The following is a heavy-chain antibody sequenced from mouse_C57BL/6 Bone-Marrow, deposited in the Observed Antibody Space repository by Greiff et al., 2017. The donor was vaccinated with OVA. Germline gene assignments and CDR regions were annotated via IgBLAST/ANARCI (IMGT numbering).Heavy chain of an antibody. CDR1: GFTFTDYY. Sequence: EVQRVESGGGLVQPGGSLSLSCAASGFTFTDYYMSWVRQPPGKALEWLGFIRNKANGYTTEYSASVKGRFTISRDTSQSILYLQMNALRAEDSATYYCAGWGYYGSSPYWYFDVWGTGTTVTVSS. V-gene: IGHV7-3*01. CDR3: AGWGYYGSSPYWYFDV. CDR2: IRNKANGYTT. D-gene: IGHD1-1*01. J-gene: IGHJ1*03.